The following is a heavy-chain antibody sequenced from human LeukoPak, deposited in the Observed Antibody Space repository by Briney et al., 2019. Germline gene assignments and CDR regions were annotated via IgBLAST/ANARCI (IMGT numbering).Heavy chain of an antibody. CDR1: GFTFSSYA. CDR2: ISYDGSNK. D-gene: IGHD3-3*01. CDR3: ARVPDPYITIFGVVIMYYFDY. V-gene: IGHV3-30-3*01. Sequence: PGGSLRLSCAASGFTFSSYAMHWVRQAPGKGLEWVAVISYDGSNKYYADSVKGRFTISRDNSKNTLYLQMNSLRAEDTAVYYCARVPDPYITIFGVVIMYYFDYWGQGTLVTVSS. J-gene: IGHJ4*02.